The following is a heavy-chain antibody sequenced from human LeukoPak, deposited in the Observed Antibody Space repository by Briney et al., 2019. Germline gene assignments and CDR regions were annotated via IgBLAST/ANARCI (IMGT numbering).Heavy chain of an antibody. J-gene: IGHJ2*01. D-gene: IGHD3-10*01. Sequence: GGSLRLSCAASGFTFSSYSMNWVRQAPGKGLEWVSYISSSSSTIYYADSVKGRFTISRDNAKNSLYLQMNSLRAEDTAVYYCARSRMVRGQWYFDLWGRGTLSLSPQ. CDR2: ISSSSSTI. CDR3: ARSRMVRGQWYFDL. CDR1: GFTFSSYS. V-gene: IGHV3-48*01.